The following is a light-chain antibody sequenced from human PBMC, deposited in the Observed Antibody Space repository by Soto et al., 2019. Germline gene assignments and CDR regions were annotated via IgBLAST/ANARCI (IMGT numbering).Light chain of an antibody. V-gene: IGKV2-28*01. CDR2: LGT. CDR3: MQTLKPLFN. Sequence: DIVMTQSPVSLPVTPGEPASISCRSSQSLLYSNGYNYLDWYLQKPGLSPQLLIYLGTNRASGVPDRFSGSVSGTNFTLIINRVEAEDIGIYYCMQTLKPLFNFGPGTKVDI. J-gene: IGKJ3*01. CDR1: QSLLYSNGYNY.